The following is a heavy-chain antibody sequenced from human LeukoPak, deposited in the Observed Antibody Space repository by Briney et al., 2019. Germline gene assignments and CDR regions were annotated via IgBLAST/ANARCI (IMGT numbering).Heavy chain of an antibody. CDR1: GGSISGHY. CDR2: IHYSGRP. D-gene: IGHD3-16*01. CDR3: ARFGVDYDMDV. Sequence: SETLSLTCTVSGGSISGHYWTWIRQRPRKGLEWIGQIHYSGRPDYNPSLKSRVTISVDTSKNQLSLKVTSVTGADTAVYYCARFGVDYDMDVWGQGTTVTVSS. J-gene: IGHJ6*02. V-gene: IGHV4-59*11.